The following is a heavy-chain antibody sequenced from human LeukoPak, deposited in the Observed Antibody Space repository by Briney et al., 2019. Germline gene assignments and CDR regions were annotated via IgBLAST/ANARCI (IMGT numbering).Heavy chain of an antibody. J-gene: IGHJ5*02. CDR1: GFTFSSYS. CDR3: ARDRSGQQLDGWFDP. D-gene: IGHD6-13*01. V-gene: IGHV3-21*01. CDR2: ISSSSSYI. Sequence: GGSLRLSCAASGFTFSSYSMNWVRQAPGKGLEWVSSISSSSSYIYYADSVKGRFTISRDNAKNSLYLQMNSLRAEDTAVYYCARDRSGQQLDGWFDPWGQGTLVTVSS.